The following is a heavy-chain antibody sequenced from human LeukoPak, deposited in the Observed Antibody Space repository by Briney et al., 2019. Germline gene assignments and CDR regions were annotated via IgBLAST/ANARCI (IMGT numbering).Heavy chain of an antibody. D-gene: IGHD5-12*01. CDR1: GGSFSGYY. J-gene: IGHJ5*01. CDR3: ARTQYSGYDSSWFDS. Sequence: SETLSLTCAVYGGSFSGYYWSWIRQPPGKGLEWIGEINHSGSTNYNPSLKSRVTISVDTSKNQFSLKLSSVTAADTAVYYCARTQYSGYDSSWFDSWGQGTLVTVSS. V-gene: IGHV4-34*01. CDR2: INHSGST.